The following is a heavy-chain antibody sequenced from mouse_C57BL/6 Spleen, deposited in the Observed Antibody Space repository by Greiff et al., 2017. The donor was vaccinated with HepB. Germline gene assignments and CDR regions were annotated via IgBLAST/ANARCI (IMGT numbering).Heavy chain of an antibody. Sequence: DVKLQESGPGLVKPSQSLSLTCSVTGYSITSGYYWNWIRQFPGNKLEWMGYISYDGSNNYNPSLKNRISITRDTSKNQFFLKLNSVTTEDTATYYCARDGLVLFDYWGQGTTLTVSS. V-gene: IGHV3-6*01. J-gene: IGHJ2*01. D-gene: IGHD3-1*01. CDR3: ARDGLVLFDY. CDR2: ISYDGSN. CDR1: GYSITSGYY.